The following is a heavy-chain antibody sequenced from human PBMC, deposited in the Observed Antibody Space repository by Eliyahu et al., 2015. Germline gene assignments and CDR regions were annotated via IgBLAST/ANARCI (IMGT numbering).Heavy chain of an antibody. D-gene: IGHD2-2*01. CDR2: INHSGST. J-gene: IGHJ4*02. V-gene: IGHV4-34*01. CDR3: ARRTRRGQPIDY. CDR1: GGSFSGYY. Sequence: QVQLQQWGAGLLKPSETLSLTCAVYGGSFSGYYWSWIRQPPGKGLEWIGEINHSGSTNYNPSLKSRVTISVDTSKNQFSLKLSSVTAADTAVYYCARRTRRGQPIDYWGQGTLVTVSS.